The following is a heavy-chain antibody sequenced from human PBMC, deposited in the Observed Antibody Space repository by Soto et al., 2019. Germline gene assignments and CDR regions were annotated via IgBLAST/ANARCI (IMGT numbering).Heavy chain of an antibody. CDR2: VHYTGST. V-gene: IGHV4-59*01. CDR1: GGSISSYY. CDR3: ARAIYDSSGYYTRVFDY. J-gene: IGHJ4*02. Sequence: SETLSLTCTVFGGSISSYYWSWIRQPPGKGLEWIGYVHYTGSTNYNSPLKSRVTISVDTSKNQFSLKLSSVTAADTAVYYCARAIYDSSGYYTRVFDYWGPGTLVTVSS. D-gene: IGHD3-22*01.